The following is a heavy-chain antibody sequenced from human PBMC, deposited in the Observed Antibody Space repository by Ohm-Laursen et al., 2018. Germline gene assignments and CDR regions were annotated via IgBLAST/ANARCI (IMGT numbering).Heavy chain of an antibody. D-gene: IGHD1-1*01. CDR1: GFTFSSFS. CDR2: ISSSSSYI. V-gene: IGHV3-21*01. CDR3: ASNTTGTTDAFDI. Sequence: GSLRLSCAASGFTFSSFSLNWVRQAPGKGLEWVSSISSSSSYIYYADSVKGRFTSSRDNAKNSLYLQMNSLRAEDTAIYYCASNTTGTTDAFDIWGQGTMVTVSS. J-gene: IGHJ3*02.